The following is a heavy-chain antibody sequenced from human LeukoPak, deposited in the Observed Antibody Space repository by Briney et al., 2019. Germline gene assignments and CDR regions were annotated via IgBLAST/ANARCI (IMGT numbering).Heavy chain of an antibody. CDR1: GFTFSSYA. CDR3: AREHSSGWYNS. Sequence: GGSLRLSCAASGFTFSSYAMHWVRQAPGKGLEYVSSISSNGGSTYYANSVKGRFTISRDNSKNTLYLQMGSLRADDMAVYYRAREHSSGWYNSRGQGTLVTVSS. J-gene: IGHJ5*01. V-gene: IGHV3-64*01. D-gene: IGHD6-19*01. CDR2: ISSNGGST.